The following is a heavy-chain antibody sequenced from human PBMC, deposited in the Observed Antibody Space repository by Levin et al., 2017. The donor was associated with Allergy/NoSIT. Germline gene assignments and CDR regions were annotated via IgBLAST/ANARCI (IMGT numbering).Heavy chain of an antibody. Sequence: SQTLSLTCTVSGGSVSSGSYYWSWIRQPPGKGLEWIGYIYYSGSTNYNPSLKSRVTISVDTSKNQFSLKLSSVTAADTAVYYCARRGTGVDHSGWYRGYYFDYWGQGTLVTVSS. J-gene: IGHJ4*02. D-gene: IGHD6-19*01. CDR3: ARRGTGVDHSGWYRGYYFDY. CDR1: GGSVSSGSYY. V-gene: IGHV4-61*01. CDR2: IYYSGST.